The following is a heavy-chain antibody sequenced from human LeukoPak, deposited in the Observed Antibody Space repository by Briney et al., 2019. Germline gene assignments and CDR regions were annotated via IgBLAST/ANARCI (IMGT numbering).Heavy chain of an antibody. CDR1: GYTFTSYG. CDR3: ARGLHLAAAGTCLCY. V-gene: IGHV1-18*01. D-gene: IGHD6-13*01. J-gene: IGHJ4*02. Sequence: GASVKVSCKASGYTFTSYGISWVRQAPGQGLEWMGWISAYNGNTNYAQKLQGRVTMTTDTSTSTAYMELRSLRSDDTAVYYCARGLHLAAAGTCLCYWGQGTLVTVSS. CDR2: ISAYNGNT.